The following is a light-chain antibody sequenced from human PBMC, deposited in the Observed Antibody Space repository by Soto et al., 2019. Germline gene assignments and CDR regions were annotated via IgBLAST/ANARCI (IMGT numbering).Light chain of an antibody. V-gene: IGKV1-33*01. Sequence: DIQMTQSPSSLSASVGDRVTISCQASQGITNYLNWYQRKPGKAPKLLIYGASNLETGVPSRFSGSGSGTDFTFTISSLQAEDIATYFCQQYDSVFTFGQGTRLEI. CDR1: QGITNY. J-gene: IGKJ5*01. CDR2: GAS. CDR3: QQYDSVFT.